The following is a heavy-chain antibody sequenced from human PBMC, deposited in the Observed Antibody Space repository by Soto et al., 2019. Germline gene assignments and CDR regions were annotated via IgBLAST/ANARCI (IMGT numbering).Heavy chain of an antibody. V-gene: IGHV4-34*01. CDR3: ARGWYSSGCMDV. CDR2: INHSGST. CDR1: GGSFRGYY. J-gene: IGHJ6*02. Sequence: QVQLQQWGAGLLKPSETLSLTCAVYGGSFRGYYWSWIRQPPGKGLEWIGEINHSGSTNYNPSLKSRVTISVDTSKIQFSLKLSSVTAADTAVYYCARGWYSSGCMDVWGQGTTVTVSS. D-gene: IGHD6-19*01.